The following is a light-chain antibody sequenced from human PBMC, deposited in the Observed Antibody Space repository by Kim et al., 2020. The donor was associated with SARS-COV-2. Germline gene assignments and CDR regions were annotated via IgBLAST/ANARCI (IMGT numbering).Light chain of an antibody. V-gene: IGKV3-15*01. CDR1: QSVSSN. Sequence: EIVMTQSPATLSVSPGERATLSCRASQSVSSNLAWYQQKPGQAPRLLIYGASTRATGIPARFSGSGSGTEFTLTISSLQSEDFAVYYCQQYDNCRPWTFGQGTKVDIK. J-gene: IGKJ1*01. CDR3: QQYDNCRPWT. CDR2: GAS.